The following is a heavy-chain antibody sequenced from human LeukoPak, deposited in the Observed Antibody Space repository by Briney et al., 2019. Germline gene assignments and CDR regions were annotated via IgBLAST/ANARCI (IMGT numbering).Heavy chain of an antibody. V-gene: IGHV4-39*01. D-gene: IGHD6-13*01. CDR3: ASKLAAAGSFDY. J-gene: IGHJ4*02. CDR1: GGSLSSNSYY. Sequence: SETLSLTCTVSGGSLSSNSYYWDWIRQPPGKGLEWIGSIYYSGGTYYNPTLKSRVTLSVDTSKNQFSLKLSSVTATDTAVYYCASKLAAAGSFDYWGQGTLVSVSS. CDR2: IYYSGGT.